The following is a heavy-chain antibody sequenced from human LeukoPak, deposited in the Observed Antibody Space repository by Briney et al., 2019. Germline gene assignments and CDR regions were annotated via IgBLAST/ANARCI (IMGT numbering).Heavy chain of an antibody. CDR1: GLTFRNYA. J-gene: IGHJ4*02. CDR2: ICANDGNT. CDR3: AKGSGSSCYSPCDY. D-gene: IGHD2-15*01. Sequence: GGSLRLSCAASGLTFRNYAMSWVRQAPGKGPEWVSVICANDGNTYYADAVKGRFTISRDNSKDTLYLQMDSLRAEDTAVYYCAKGSGSSCYSPCDYWGQGILVTVSS. V-gene: IGHV3-23*01.